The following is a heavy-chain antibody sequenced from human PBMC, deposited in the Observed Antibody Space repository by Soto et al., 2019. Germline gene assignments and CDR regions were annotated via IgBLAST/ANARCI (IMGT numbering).Heavy chain of an antibody. J-gene: IGHJ4*02. CDR1: GGTFSSYA. CDR3: ASTHYYDSSGYYYVGALDY. D-gene: IGHD3-22*01. CDR2: IIPIFGTA. Sequence: ASVKVSCKASGGTFSSYAISWVRQAPGQGLEWMGGIIPIFGTANYAQKFQGRVTITADESTSTAYMELSSLRSEDTAVYYCASTHYYDSSGYYYVGALDYWGQGTLVTVSS. V-gene: IGHV1-69*13.